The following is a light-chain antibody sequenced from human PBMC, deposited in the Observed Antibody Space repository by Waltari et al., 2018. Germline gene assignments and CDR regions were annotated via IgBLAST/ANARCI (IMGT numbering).Light chain of an antibody. Sequence: QSVLTQPPPVSAAPGRKVTIPCSGSSSDIGNRYLSWYQQLPGTAPKLLIYNNNKRPSGIPDRFSGSKSGTSATLYITGLQTGDEADYYCGTWDSSLSTGVFGGGTKLTVL. CDR2: NNN. CDR3: GTWDSSLSTGV. J-gene: IGLJ2*01. CDR1: SSDIGNRY. V-gene: IGLV1-51*01.